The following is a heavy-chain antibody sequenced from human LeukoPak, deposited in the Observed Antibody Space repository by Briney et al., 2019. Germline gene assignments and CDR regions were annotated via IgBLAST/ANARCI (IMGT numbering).Heavy chain of an antibody. CDR3: ARAAAGTPLSDY. V-gene: IGHV3-23*01. D-gene: IGHD6-13*01. CDR1: GFTFDDYA. CDR2: ISGSGGST. J-gene: IGHJ4*02. Sequence: GGSLRLSCAASGFTFDDYAMHWVRQAPGKGLEWVSAISGSGGSTYYADSVKGRFTISRDNAKNSLYLQMNSLRAEDTAVYYCARAAAGTPLSDYWGQGTLVTVSS.